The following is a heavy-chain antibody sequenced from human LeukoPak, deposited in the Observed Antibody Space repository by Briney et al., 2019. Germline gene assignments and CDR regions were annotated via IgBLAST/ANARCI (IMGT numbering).Heavy chain of an antibody. CDR1: GYSFTSYW. CDR2: IYPGDSDT. J-gene: IGHJ3*02. Sequence: GESLKISCKGSGYSFTSYWIGWVRQMPGKGLEWMGIIYPGDSDTRYSPSFQGQVTISADKSISTAYLQWSSLKASDTAMYYCASSVWSGPTTHAFDIWGQGTMVTVSS. V-gene: IGHV5-51*01. D-gene: IGHD3-3*01. CDR3: ASSVWSGPTTHAFDI.